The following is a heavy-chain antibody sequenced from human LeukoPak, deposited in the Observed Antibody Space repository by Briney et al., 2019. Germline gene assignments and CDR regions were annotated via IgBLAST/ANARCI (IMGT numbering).Heavy chain of an antibody. CDR1: GGSISSSSYY. Sequence: SETLSLTCTVSGGSISSSSYYWGWIRQPPGKGLEWIGSIYYSGSTYYNPSLKSRVTISVDTSKNQFSLKLSSVTAADTAVYYCARDRGSWIQLWLLDYWGQGTLVTVSS. CDR2: IYYSGST. CDR3: ARDRGSWIQLWLLDY. J-gene: IGHJ4*02. D-gene: IGHD5-18*01. V-gene: IGHV4-39*07.